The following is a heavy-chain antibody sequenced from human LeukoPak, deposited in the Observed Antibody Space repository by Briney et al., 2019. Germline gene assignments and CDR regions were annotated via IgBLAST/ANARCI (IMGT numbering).Heavy chain of an antibody. CDR2: ISAYNGNT. CDR3: ARKTPLYGDFDY. V-gene: IGHV1-18*01. J-gene: IGHJ4*02. Sequence: ASVKVSCKASGGTFSSYAISWVRQAPGQGLEWMGWISAYNGNTNYAQKLQGRVTMTTDTSTSTAYMELRSLRSDDTAVYYCARKTPLYGDFDYWGQGTLVTVSS. D-gene: IGHD4-17*01. CDR1: GGTFSSYA.